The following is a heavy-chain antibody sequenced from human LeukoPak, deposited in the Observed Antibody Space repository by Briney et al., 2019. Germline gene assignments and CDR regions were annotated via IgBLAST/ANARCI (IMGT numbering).Heavy chain of an antibody. CDR2: IIPILGIA. V-gene: IGHV1-69*04. J-gene: IGHJ4*02. Sequence: ASVKVSCKASGGTFSSYAISWVRQAPGQGLEWMGRIIPILGIANYAQKFQGRVTITADKSTSTAYMELSRLRSDDTAVYYCARGSPSSSWFAAPIDYWGQGTLVTVSS. D-gene: IGHD6-13*01. CDR1: GGTFSSYA. CDR3: ARGSPSSSWFAAPIDY.